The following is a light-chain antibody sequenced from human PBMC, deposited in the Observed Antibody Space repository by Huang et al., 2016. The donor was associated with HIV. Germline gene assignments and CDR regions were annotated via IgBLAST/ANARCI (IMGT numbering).Light chain of an antibody. J-gene: IGKJ2*01. CDR3: QQYGSSPLYT. CDR1: QRGSSNF. Sequence: EVVFTQSPCTLSLSPGERATLSCRASQRGSSNFFAWYQQKPGQAPRLLITGAASRATGIPDRFSGRGAGTECTRTISRLEPEDFAVYYCQQYGSSPLYTFGQGTKVEIK. CDR2: GAA. V-gene: IGKV3-20*01.